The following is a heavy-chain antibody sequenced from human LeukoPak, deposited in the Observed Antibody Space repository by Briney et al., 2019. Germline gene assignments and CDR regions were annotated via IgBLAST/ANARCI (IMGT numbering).Heavy chain of an antibody. V-gene: IGHV3-53*01. CDR1: GFSVSTNY. Sequence: GGSLRLSCAASGFSVSTNYMNWVRQAPGKGLEWISILYSGSSTYYADSVEGRFIVSRDSSKNTLSLQMNDLRAEDTAVYYCARVGDHFHWYLDLWGRGTLVTVSS. J-gene: IGHJ2*01. CDR2: LYSGSST. D-gene: IGHD3-3*02. CDR3: ARVGDHFHWYLDL.